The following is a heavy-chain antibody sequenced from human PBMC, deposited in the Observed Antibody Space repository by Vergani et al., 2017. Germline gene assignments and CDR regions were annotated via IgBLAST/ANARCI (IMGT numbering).Heavy chain of an antibody. CDR3: ARGFRIRGVVIRYYYYMDV. V-gene: IGHV1-8*02. CDR2: MNPNSGNT. Sequence: QVQLVQSGAEVKKPGASVKVSCKASGYTFTSYAMHWVRQAPGQRLEWMGWMNPNSGNTGYAQKFQGRVTMTRNTSISTAYMELSSLRSEDTAVYYCARGFRIRGVVIRYYYYMDVWGKGTTVTVSS. J-gene: IGHJ6*03. CDR1: GYTFTSYA. D-gene: IGHD3-3*01.